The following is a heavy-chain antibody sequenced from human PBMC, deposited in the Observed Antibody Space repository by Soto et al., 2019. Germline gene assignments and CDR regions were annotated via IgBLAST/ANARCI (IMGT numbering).Heavy chain of an antibody. J-gene: IGHJ6*02. D-gene: IGHD6-6*01. Sequence: SETLSLTCTVSGGSISSGGYYWSWIRQHPGKGLEWIGYIYYIGSTYYNPSLKSRVTISVDTSKNQFSLKLSSVTAADTAVYYCARGGGQLAYYYYGMDVWGQGTTVTVSS. V-gene: IGHV4-31*03. CDR1: GGSISSGGYY. CDR3: ARGGGQLAYYYYGMDV. CDR2: IYYIGST.